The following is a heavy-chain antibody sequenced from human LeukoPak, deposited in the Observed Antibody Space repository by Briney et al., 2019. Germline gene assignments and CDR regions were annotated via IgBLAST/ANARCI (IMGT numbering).Heavy chain of an antibody. D-gene: IGHD3-10*01. CDR3: ARAVVTMVRVSFAFDI. J-gene: IGHJ3*02. CDR2: IYYSGST. Sequence: SETLSLTCTVSGGSISSYYWSWIRQPPGKGLEWIGYIYYSGSTNYNPSLKSRVTISVDTSKNQFSLKLSSVTAADTAVYYCARAVVTMVRVSFAFDIWGQGTIVTVSS. V-gene: IGHV4-59*12. CDR1: GGSISSYY.